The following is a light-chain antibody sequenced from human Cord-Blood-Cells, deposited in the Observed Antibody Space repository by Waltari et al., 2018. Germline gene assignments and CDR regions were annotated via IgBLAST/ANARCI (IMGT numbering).Light chain of an antibody. CDR2: DAS. Sequence: AIQLTQSPSSLPASVGDSVTITCRASQGISSALAWYPQKPGKAPKLLIYDASSLESGVPSRFSGSGSGTDFTLTISSLQPEDFATYYCQQFNSYPLTFGGGTKVEIK. V-gene: IGKV1-13*02. J-gene: IGKJ4*01. CDR3: QQFNSYPLT. CDR1: QGISSA.